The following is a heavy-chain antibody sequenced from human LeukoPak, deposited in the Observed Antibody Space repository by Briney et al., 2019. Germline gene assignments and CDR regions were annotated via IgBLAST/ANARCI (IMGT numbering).Heavy chain of an antibody. CDR1: GGTFSSYA. CDR2: ISGSGGST. Sequence: GASVKVSCKASGGTFSSYAISWVRQAPGKGLEWVSAISGSGGSTYYADSVKGRFTISRDNSKNTLYLQMNSLRAEDTAVYYCAKTPEQQLAPLVDVWGKGTTVTVSS. CDR3: AKTPEQQLAPLVDV. J-gene: IGHJ6*04. V-gene: IGHV3-23*01. D-gene: IGHD6-13*01.